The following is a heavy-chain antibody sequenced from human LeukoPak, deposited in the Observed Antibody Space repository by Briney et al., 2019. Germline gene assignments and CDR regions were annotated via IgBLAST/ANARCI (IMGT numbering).Heavy chain of an antibody. J-gene: IGHJ6*02. CDR2: IYYSGST. V-gene: IGHV4-59*08. CDR1: GGSISSYY. Sequence: SETLSLTCTVSGGSISSYYWSWIRQPPGKGLEWIGYIYYSGSTNYNPSLKSRVTISVDTSKNQFSLKLSSVTAADTAVYYCAGHDYGDYEVLGYYGMDVWGQGTTVTVSS. D-gene: IGHD4-17*01. CDR3: AGHDYGDYEVLGYYGMDV.